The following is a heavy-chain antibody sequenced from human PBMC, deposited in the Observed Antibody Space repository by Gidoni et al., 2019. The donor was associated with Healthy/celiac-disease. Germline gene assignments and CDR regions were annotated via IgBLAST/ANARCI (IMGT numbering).Heavy chain of an antibody. CDR1: GGSISSSSYY. D-gene: IGHD4-17*01. V-gene: IGHV4-39*02. J-gene: IGHJ6*02. CDR2: IYYSGST. CDR3: AREEFTVTTFYYYYYGMDV. Sequence: QLQLQESGPGLVKPSETLSLPCTVPGGSISSSSYYWGWIRQPPGKGLEWIGSIYYSGSTYYNPSLKSRVTISVDTSNNQFSLKLSSVTAADTAVYYCAREEFTVTTFYYYYYGMDVWGQGTTVTVSS.